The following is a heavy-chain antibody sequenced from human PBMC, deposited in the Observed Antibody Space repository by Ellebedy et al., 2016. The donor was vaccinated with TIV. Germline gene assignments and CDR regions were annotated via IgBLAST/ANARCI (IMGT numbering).Heavy chain of an antibody. D-gene: IGHD6-13*01. CDR1: GGSFSGYY. Sequence: SETLSLXCAVYGGSFSGYYWSWIRQPPGKGLEWIGEINHSGSTNYNPSLKSRVTISVDTSKNQFSLKLSSVTAADTAVYYCARDLSPYSSSWYSAKSGGGMDVWGQGTTVTVSS. CDR3: ARDLSPYSSSWYSAKSGGGMDV. V-gene: IGHV4-34*01. CDR2: INHSGST. J-gene: IGHJ6*02.